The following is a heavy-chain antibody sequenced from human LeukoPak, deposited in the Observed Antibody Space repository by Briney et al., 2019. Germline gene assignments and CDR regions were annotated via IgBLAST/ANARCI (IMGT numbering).Heavy chain of an antibody. CDR3: AKSRDSSGYYLSYFDY. D-gene: IGHD3-22*01. Sequence: PGGSLRLSCAASGFTFNSYAMSWVRQAPGKGLEWVSTITGSGGSTYYADSVKGRFTISRDNSNSTLYLQMNSLRAEDTAVYYCAKSRDSSGYYLSYFDYWGQGTLVTVSS. CDR2: ITGSGGST. J-gene: IGHJ4*02. CDR1: GFTFNSYA. V-gene: IGHV3-23*01.